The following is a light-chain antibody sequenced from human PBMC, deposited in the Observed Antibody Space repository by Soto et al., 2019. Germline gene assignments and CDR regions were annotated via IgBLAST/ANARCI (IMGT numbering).Light chain of an antibody. CDR1: SSDVGGYNY. CDR2: AVS. Sequence: QSVLTQPASVSGSPGQSITISCTGTSSDVGGYNYVSWYQQHPGKAPKLMIYAVSNRPSGVSTRFSGSKSGNTASLTISGLQAEDEADYHCSSYTTSRTLLYVFGTGTKVTVL. J-gene: IGLJ1*01. V-gene: IGLV2-14*01. CDR3: SSYTTSRTLLYV.